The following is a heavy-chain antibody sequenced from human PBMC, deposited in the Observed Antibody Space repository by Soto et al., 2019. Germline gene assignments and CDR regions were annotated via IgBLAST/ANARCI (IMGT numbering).Heavy chain of an antibody. CDR2: MTYDGATE. J-gene: IGHJ3*01. CDR3: ARVRLTISVNDALDV. V-gene: IGHV3-30*14. Sequence: QVHLVESGGGVVQPGRSLRLSCAASGFPFSDYVIHWVRQAAGKGLEWVASMTYDGATEYYADSVKGRFTVSRDNSKRTLSVQMNSMRPEDTAVYYWARVRLTISVNDALDVWGQGKTVTVSS. CDR1: GFPFSDYV. D-gene: IGHD3-3*01.